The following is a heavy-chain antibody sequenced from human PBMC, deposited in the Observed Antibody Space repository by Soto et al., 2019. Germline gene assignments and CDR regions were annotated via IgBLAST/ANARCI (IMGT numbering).Heavy chain of an antibody. V-gene: IGHV5-51*01. J-gene: IGHJ6*02. CDR1: GYSFTSYW. Sequence: GESLKISCKGSGYSFTSYWIGWVRQMPGKGLEWMGIIYPGDSDTRYSPSFQGQVTISADKSISTAYLQWSSLKASDTAMYYCARHSGLTALFGEPLVYGMDVWGQGTTVTVSS. D-gene: IGHD3-10*02. CDR2: IYPGDSDT. CDR3: ARHSGLTALFGEPLVYGMDV.